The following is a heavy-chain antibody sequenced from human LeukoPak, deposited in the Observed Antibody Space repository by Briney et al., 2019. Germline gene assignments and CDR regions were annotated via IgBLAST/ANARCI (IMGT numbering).Heavy chain of an antibody. CDR2: IGPTGTDR. CDR1: GFTFSSCG. V-gene: IGHV3-21*01. Sequence: SGGSLRLSCAASGFTFSSCGFNWVRQAPGKGLEWVSSIGPTGTDRYYADSVRGRFTISRDNAKNSMYLQMDSLRDEDTAVYYCTTETIGRHYDYWGQGTLLTVSS. D-gene: IGHD1-14*01. CDR3: TTETIGRHYDY. J-gene: IGHJ4*02.